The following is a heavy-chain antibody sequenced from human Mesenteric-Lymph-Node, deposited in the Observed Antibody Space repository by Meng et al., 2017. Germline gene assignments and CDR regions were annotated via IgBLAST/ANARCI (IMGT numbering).Heavy chain of an antibody. J-gene: IGHJ6*02. CDR1: GFTFDDYV. Sequence: GGSLRLSCAASGFTFDDYVMSWVRQAPGKGLEWISGISGSGGATYHADSVKGRFTVSKDNSQNKMYLQMDNLRVEDTAVYYCAKRLIAVAGRGSYYYYGIDVWGQGTTVTVSS. CDR3: AKRLIAVAGRGSYYYYGIDV. CDR2: ISGSGGAT. D-gene: IGHD6-19*01. V-gene: IGHV3-23*01.